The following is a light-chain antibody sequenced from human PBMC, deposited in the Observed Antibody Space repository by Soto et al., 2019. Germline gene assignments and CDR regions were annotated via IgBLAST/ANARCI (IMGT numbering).Light chain of an antibody. J-gene: IGKJ2*02. Sequence: DIVLTQSPGTLSLSPGERATLSCRASQSVSSSFLSWYQQKPGQAPRLLIYGSSSRATGIPDRFSGSGSGTEFTLTISRLEPEDFAVYYCQQYDSTLCTFGQGTKLEIK. CDR3: QQYDSTLCT. CDR2: GSS. V-gene: IGKV3-20*01. CDR1: QSVSSSF.